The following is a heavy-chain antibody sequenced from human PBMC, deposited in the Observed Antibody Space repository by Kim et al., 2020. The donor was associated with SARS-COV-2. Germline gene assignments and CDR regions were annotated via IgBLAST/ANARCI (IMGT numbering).Heavy chain of an antibody. J-gene: IGHJ4*02. Sequence: GGSLRLSCAASGFTFSSYAMSWVRQAPGKGLEWVSAISGSGGSTYYADSVKGRFTISRDNSKNTLYLQMKSLRAEDTAVYYCARVSSLKTAFDYWGQGTLVTVSS. CDR1: GFTFSSYA. V-gene: IGHV3-23*01. CDR2: ISGSGGST. CDR3: ARVSSLKTAFDY. D-gene: IGHD6-13*01.